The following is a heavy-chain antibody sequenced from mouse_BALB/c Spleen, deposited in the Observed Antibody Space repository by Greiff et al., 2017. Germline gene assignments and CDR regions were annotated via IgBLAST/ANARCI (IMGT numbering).Heavy chain of an antibody. CDR2: IDPANGNT. Sequence: VQLQQSGAELVKPGASVKLSCTASGFNIKDTYMHWVKQRPEQGLEWIGRIDPANGNTKYDPKFQGKATITADTSSNTAYLQLSSLTSEDTAVEYSANDRYDVEYDVDDWGQGTTLTVAS. CDR3: ANDRYDVEYDVDD. D-gene: IGHD2-14*01. V-gene: IGHV14-3*02. CDR1: GFNIKDTY. J-gene: IGHJ2*01.